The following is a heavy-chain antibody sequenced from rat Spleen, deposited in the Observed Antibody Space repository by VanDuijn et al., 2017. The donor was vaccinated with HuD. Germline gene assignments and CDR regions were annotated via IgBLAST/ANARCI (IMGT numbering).Heavy chain of an antibody. CDR1: GFTFNKYW. D-gene: IGHD5-1*01. CDR3: TRENWVFEY. Sequence: EVQLVESGGGLVQPGRSLKLSCVASGFTFNKYWMTWIRQAPGKGLEWVATVTHIGGTTYYADSVKGRFTISRENGKSTLYLQMNSLRSEDTATYYCTRENWVFEYWGQGVMVTVSS. V-gene: IGHV5-31*01. CDR2: VTHIGGTT. J-gene: IGHJ2*01.